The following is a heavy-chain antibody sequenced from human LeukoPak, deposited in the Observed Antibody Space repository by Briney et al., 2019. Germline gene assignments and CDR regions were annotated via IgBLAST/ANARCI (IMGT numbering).Heavy chain of an antibody. Sequence: ASVKVSCKASGYTFTSYYMHWVRQAPGQGLEWMGMINPSAGSTSYAQKFQGRVTMTRDMSTSTFYMELSSLRSEDTSVYYCARDPGAAAVYFEYWGQGTLVTVSS. CDR3: ARDPGAAAVYFEY. CDR2: INPSAGST. CDR1: GYTFTSYY. D-gene: IGHD6-13*01. V-gene: IGHV1-46*01. J-gene: IGHJ4*02.